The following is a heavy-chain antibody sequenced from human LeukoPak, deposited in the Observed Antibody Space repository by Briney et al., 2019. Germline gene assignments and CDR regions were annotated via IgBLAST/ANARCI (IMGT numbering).Heavy chain of an antibody. Sequence: PGGSLRLSCAASGFTFSSYAMSWVRHAPGKGLEWVSGIRGTGGSTYYADSVKGRFTISRDNSKNTLPLQMNSMRAEDTAVYYCAKDPGTYCGGDCYVDYWGQGTLVTVSS. CDR2: IRGTGGST. CDR3: AKDPGTYCGGDCYVDY. CDR1: GFTFSSYA. V-gene: IGHV3-23*01. D-gene: IGHD2-21*02. J-gene: IGHJ4*02.